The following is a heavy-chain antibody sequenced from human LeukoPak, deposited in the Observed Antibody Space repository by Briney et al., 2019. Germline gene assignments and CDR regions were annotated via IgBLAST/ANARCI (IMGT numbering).Heavy chain of an antibody. D-gene: IGHD3-10*01. CDR1: GGSISSYY. Sequence: SETLSLTCTVSGGSISSYYWSWIRQPPGKGLEWIGYIYYSGSTNYNPSLKSRVTISVDTSKNQFSLKLSSVTAADTAVYYCARAGNYYGSGSYYDALYCFDYWGQGTLVTVSS. CDR3: ARAGNYYGSGSYYDALYCFDY. V-gene: IGHV4-59*01. J-gene: IGHJ4*02. CDR2: IYYSGST.